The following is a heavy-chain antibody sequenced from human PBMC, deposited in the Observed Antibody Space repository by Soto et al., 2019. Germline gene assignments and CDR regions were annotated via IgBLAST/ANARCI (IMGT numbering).Heavy chain of an antibody. D-gene: IGHD4-17*01. J-gene: IGHJ6*02. CDR1: GFSLSNGRMG. V-gene: IGHV2-26*03. Sequence: SGPTLVNPTETLTLTCTISGFSLSNGRMGVSWIRQPPGRALEWLAHFFSDVERSYSTSMQSRLTMSQDTSGTQVVLTMTNMDPQDTGTYFCARMNADYDSHYYAMDVWGPGTPVTVSS. CDR3: ARMNADYDSHYYAMDV. CDR2: FFSDVER.